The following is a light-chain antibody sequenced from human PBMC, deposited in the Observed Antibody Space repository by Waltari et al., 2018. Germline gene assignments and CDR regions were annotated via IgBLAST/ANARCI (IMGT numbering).Light chain of an antibody. Sequence: QSELTQPPSASGTPGQKVTISCSGRYSNVGNNVLNLYQQFPGTAPKLLIYRSDQRPSGVPDRFSGSKSGTSASLAIIGLRSDDEADYYCASWDDSLNGRWVFGGGTKLTVL. CDR3: ASWDDSLNGRWV. J-gene: IGLJ2*01. V-gene: IGLV1-44*01. CDR2: RSD. CDR1: YSNVGNNV.